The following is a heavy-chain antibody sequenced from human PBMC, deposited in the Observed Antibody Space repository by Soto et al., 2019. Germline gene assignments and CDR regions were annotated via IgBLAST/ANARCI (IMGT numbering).Heavy chain of an antibody. CDR1: GGTFSSYA. CDR3: ARGHCSGGSCYFSHLFDY. J-gene: IGHJ4*02. Sequence: SVKVYCKSSGGTFSSYAISWVRQAPGQGLEWMGGIIPIFGTANYAQKFQGRVTITADESTSTAYMELSSLRSEDTAVYYCARGHCSGGSCYFSHLFDYWGQGTLVTV. CDR2: IIPIFGTA. V-gene: IGHV1-69*01. D-gene: IGHD2-15*01.